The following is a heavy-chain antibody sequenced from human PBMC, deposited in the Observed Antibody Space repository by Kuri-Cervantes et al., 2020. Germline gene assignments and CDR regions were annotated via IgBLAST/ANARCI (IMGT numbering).Heavy chain of an antibody. J-gene: IGHJ6*03. Sequence: SETLSLTCTVSGASVSNYFWTWIRQPPGKGLEWIGYIYYSGSTNYNPSLKSRVTISVDTSKNQFSLKLSSVTAADTAVYYCARGALITTTTFYSYYYMDVWGKGTTVTVSS. V-gene: IGHV4-59*02. D-gene: IGHD3-10*01. CDR2: IYYSGST. CDR1: GASVSNYF. CDR3: ARGALITTTTFYSYYYMDV.